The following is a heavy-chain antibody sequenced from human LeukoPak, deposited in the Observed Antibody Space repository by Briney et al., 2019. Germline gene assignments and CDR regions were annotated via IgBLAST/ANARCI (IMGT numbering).Heavy chain of an antibody. CDR1: GFTLSRTY. V-gene: IGHV3-66*01. D-gene: IGHD5-18*01. CDR2: IYNGGST. Sequence: GGSLRLSCAASGFTLSRTYMSWVRQAPGKGLEWVSVIYNGGSTYYADSVKGRFTISRDSSKNTVYLQLNSLRTEDSAVHYCARDGEYSYGYGFDYWGQGTLVTVSS. CDR3: ARDGEYSYGYGFDY. J-gene: IGHJ4*02.